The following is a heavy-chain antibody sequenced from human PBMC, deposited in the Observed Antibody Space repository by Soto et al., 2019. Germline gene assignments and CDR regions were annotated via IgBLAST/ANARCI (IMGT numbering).Heavy chain of an antibody. D-gene: IGHD6-19*01. V-gene: IGHV3-30-3*01. Sequence: LRLSCAASGFTFSSYAMHWVRQAPGKGLEWVAVISYDGSNKYYADSVKGRFTISRDNSKNTLYLQMNSLRAEDTAVYYCARGVAVAAPGDYWGQGTLVTVSS. CDR2: ISYDGSNK. J-gene: IGHJ4*02. CDR3: ARGVAVAAPGDY. CDR1: GFTFSSYA.